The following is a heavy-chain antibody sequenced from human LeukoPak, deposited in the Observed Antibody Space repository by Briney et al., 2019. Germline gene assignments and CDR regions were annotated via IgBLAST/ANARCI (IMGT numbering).Heavy chain of an antibody. CDR2: IKQDGSEK. CDR3: ARHRRGGSQDDAFDI. V-gene: IGHV3-7*01. Sequence: GGSLRLSCAASGFTSSSYGMHWVRQAPGKGLEWVADIKQDGSEKYYVDSVKGRFTISRQNAKKSVFLQMNSLRAEDTAVYYCARHRRGGSQDDAFDIWGQGTMVTVSS. J-gene: IGHJ3*02. D-gene: IGHD2-15*01. CDR1: GFTSSSYG.